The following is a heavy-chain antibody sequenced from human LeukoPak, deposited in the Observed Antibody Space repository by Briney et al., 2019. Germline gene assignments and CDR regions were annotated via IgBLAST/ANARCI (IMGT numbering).Heavy chain of an antibody. Sequence: SETLSLTCTVSGVSISSYYWSWIRQPPGKGLEWIGYIYYSGSTNYNPSLKSRVTISVDTSKNQFSLKLSSVTAADTAVYYCARGGQQLVPFDYWGQGTLVTVSS. CDR1: GVSISSYY. CDR3: ARGGQQLVPFDY. CDR2: IYYSGST. J-gene: IGHJ4*02. V-gene: IGHV4-59*01. D-gene: IGHD6-13*01.